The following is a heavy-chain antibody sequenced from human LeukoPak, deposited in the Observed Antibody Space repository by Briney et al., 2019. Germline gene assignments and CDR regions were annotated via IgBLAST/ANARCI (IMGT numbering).Heavy chain of an antibody. CDR2: IRYDGSNK. Sequence: GGSLRLSRAASGFTFSSYVMHWVRQAPGKGLEWVAFIRYDGSNKYYADSVKGRFTISRDNSKNTLYLQMNSLRAEDTAVYYCAKIAPRSTRIVVVPAAIKAFDCWGQGTLVTVSS. J-gene: IGHJ4*02. CDR3: AKIAPRSTRIVVVPAAIKAFDC. V-gene: IGHV3-30*02. D-gene: IGHD2-2*01. CDR1: GFTFSSYV.